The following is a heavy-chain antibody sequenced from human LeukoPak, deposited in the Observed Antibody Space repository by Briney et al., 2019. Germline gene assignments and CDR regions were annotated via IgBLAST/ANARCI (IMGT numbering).Heavy chain of an antibody. CDR1: GLTFSTSW. J-gene: IGHJ4*02. D-gene: IGHD3-10*01. V-gene: IGHV3-7*01. Sequence: GGSLRLSCVASGLTFSTSWMNWVRQAPGKGLEWVANIKQDGSEKYYVDSMKGRFTISRDNAKNSLYLQMNSLRAEDTAVYYCARTQLWFGELYFDYWGQGTLVTVSS. CDR2: IKQDGSEK. CDR3: ARTQLWFGELYFDY.